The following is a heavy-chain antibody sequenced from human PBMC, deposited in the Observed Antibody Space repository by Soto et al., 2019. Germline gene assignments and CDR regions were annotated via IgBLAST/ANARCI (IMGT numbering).Heavy chain of an antibody. CDR2: VYYRGRS. CDR3: VSQRTSVLTQAYFDY. Sequence: SETLSLTCTVSGDSVSNSNYYWGWIRQSPGKGLEWIGSVYYRGRSYSKSSVKSRVTISVDTSKNQFSLNLNSVTASDTAVYFCVSQRTSVLTQAYFDYWGPGALVTVS. CDR1: GDSVSNSNYY. D-gene: IGHD2-8*01. V-gene: IGHV4-39*01. J-gene: IGHJ4*02.